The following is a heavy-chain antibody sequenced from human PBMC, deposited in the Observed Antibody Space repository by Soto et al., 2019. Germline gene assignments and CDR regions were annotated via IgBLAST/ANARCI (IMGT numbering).Heavy chain of an antibody. CDR2: ISAYNGET. Sequence: ASVKVSCKASGYIFTSYGISWVRQAPGQGLEWMGWISAYNGETNHAQKLLGRVTMTIDTSTSTVYMELRSLRSDDTAVYHCARGNRYYGMDVWGQGTTVTVS. CDR1: GYIFTSYG. J-gene: IGHJ6*02. CDR3: ARGNRYYGMDV. V-gene: IGHV1-18*04.